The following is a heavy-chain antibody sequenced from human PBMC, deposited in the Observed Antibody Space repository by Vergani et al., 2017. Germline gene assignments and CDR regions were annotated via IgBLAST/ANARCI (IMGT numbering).Heavy chain of an antibody. J-gene: IGHJ5*02. CDR3: VRSSRFMVRGVNITAGWFDP. V-gene: IGHV2-5*02. CDR1: GFSLSTSGAG. Sequence: QITLKESGPTLVKPTQTLTLTCTFSGFSLSTSGAGVGWIRQPPGEALEWLALIYWDDDERYSPFLKSRLTIPKDTTKNQVVLTMSHMDPVHTATYYCVRSSRFMVRGVNITAGWFDPWGQGTLVTVSS. CDR2: IYWDDDE. D-gene: IGHD3-10*01.